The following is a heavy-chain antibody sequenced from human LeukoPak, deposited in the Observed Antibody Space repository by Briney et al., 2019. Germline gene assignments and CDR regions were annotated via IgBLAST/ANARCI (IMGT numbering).Heavy chain of an antibody. CDR2: IWYEGSNK. CDR1: GFTFSSFG. Sequence: QPGGSLRLSCAGSGFTFSSFGMHWVRQAPGKGLEWVAVIWYEGSNKYYADSVKGRFTISRDNSKNTLYLQMNSLRAEDTAVYYCARDPEIWDSGSYYFDYWGQGTLVTVSS. V-gene: IGHV3-33*08. J-gene: IGHJ4*02. CDR3: ARDPEIWDSGSYYFDY. D-gene: IGHD1-26*01.